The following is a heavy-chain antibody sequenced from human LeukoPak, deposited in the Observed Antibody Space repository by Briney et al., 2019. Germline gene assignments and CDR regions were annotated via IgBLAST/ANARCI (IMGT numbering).Heavy chain of an antibody. Sequence: GGSLRLSCAASGFTFSSYTMHSVRQAPGKGLEWVSSISGSNSHIFYADSVKGRFTVSRDNAKDSLYLQMNSLRAEHTAVYYCARALTTLTYEGYWGQGTLVTVSS. CDR2: ISGSNSHI. CDR1: GFTFSSYT. CDR3: ARALTTLTYEGY. J-gene: IGHJ4*02. V-gene: IGHV3-21*01. D-gene: IGHD1-1*01.